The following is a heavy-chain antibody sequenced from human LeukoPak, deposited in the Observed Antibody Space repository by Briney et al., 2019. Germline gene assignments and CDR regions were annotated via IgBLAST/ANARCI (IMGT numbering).Heavy chain of an antibody. D-gene: IGHD3-3*01. CDR1: GGTFSSYA. Sequence: ASVKVSCKASGGTFSSYAISWVRQAPGQGLEWMGWINPNSGDTNYAQKFQGRVTMTRDTSISTAYMELSRLRSDDTAVYYCARGNTIFGVVRNWFDPWGQGTLVTVSS. J-gene: IGHJ5*02. CDR2: INPNSGDT. V-gene: IGHV1-2*02. CDR3: ARGNTIFGVVRNWFDP.